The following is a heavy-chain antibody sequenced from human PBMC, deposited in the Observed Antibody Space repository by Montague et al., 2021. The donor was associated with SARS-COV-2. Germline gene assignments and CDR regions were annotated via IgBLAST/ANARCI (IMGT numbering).Heavy chain of an antibody. J-gene: IGHJ4*02. V-gene: IGHV2-70*01. CDR1: GFSLSTSGMC. Sequence: PALVKPTQTLTLTCTFSGFSLSTSGMCVSWIRQPPGKALERLALXXWDDDKYYSTSLKTRLTISKDTSKNQVVLTMTNMDPVDTATYYCARIFDSSWPTFDYWGQGTLVTVSS. CDR3: ARIFDSSWPTFDY. CDR2: XXWDDDK. D-gene: IGHD6-13*01.